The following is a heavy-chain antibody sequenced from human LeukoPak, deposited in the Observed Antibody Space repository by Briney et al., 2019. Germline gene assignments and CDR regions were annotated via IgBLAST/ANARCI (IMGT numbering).Heavy chain of an antibody. D-gene: IGHD2/OR15-2a*01. Sequence: GGSLRLSCAASRFSCSTCAMSWVAQAPEKGLEWGSGISGSGSSTYYADSVKGRFTISRDNSENTLSLQMNSLRADDTAIYYCAKSCNSGNCYYNYWGQGTLVTVSS. CDR1: RFSCSTCA. CDR2: ISGSGSST. CDR3: AKSCNSGNCYYNY. J-gene: IGHJ4*02. V-gene: IGHV3-23*01.